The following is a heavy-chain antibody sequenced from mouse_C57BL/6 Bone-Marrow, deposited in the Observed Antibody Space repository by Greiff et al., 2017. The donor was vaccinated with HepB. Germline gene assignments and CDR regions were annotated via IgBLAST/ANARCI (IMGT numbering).Heavy chain of an antibody. CDR1: GYSFTDYN. CDR3: ARRGTTRTRLYAMDY. Sequence: EVQLQGSGPELVKPGASVKISCKASGYSFTDYNMNWVKQSNGKSLEWIGVINPNYGTTSYNQKFKGKATLTVDQSSSTAYMQLNSLTSEDSAVYYCARRGTTRTRLYAMDYWGQGTSVTVSS. V-gene: IGHV1-39*01. CDR2: INPNYGTT. D-gene: IGHD2-14*01. J-gene: IGHJ4*01.